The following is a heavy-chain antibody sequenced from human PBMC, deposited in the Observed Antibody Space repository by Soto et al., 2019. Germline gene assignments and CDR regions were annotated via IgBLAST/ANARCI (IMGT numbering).Heavy chain of an antibody. V-gene: IGHV1-69*13. Sequence: SVKVSCKASGGTVSSYAISGVRQAPGQGLEWMGGVVPIVGTPNYAQKFQGRVTITADESTSTVYMELSSLISEDTAVYFCARGYSSSSDPFDYWGQGTLVTVSS. D-gene: IGHD6-6*01. CDR1: GGTVSSYA. CDR2: VVPIVGTP. J-gene: IGHJ4*02. CDR3: ARGYSSSSDPFDY.